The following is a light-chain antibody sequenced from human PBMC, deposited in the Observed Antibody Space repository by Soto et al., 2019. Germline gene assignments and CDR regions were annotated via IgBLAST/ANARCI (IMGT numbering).Light chain of an antibody. J-gene: IGLJ1*01. V-gene: IGLV2-14*01. Sequence: QSALTQPASVSGSPGQSITISCTGTSSDVGGYNYVSWYQQHPGKAPKLMIYEVSNRPSGVSNRFSGSKSGNTDSLTISRLQVEDEADYYCSSYTSSSTYVFGTGTKVTVL. CDR1: SSDVGGYNY. CDR3: SSYTSSSTYV. CDR2: EVS.